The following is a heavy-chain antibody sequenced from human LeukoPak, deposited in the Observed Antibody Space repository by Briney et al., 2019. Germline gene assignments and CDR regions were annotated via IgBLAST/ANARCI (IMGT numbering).Heavy chain of an antibody. D-gene: IGHD3-9*01. J-gene: IGHJ3*01. V-gene: IGHV3-20*04. Sequence: GGSLRVSCAGSGSIFPEYGMTWVRQAPGKGLEWVSGINWNGGRTGYADSVKGRFTISRDNAKNSLCLQMNTLRAEDTALYYCASSKGTTGYFSAFDLWGQGTMVTVSS. CDR1: GSIFPEYG. CDR2: INWNGGRT. CDR3: ASSKGTTGYFSAFDL.